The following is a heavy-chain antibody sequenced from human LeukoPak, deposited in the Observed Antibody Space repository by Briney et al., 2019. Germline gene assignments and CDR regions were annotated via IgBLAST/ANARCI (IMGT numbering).Heavy chain of an antibody. Sequence: WVSAISGSGGSTYYADSVKGRFTISRDNSKNTLYLQMNSLRAEDTAVYYCAKTGTPWYYFDYWCQGTLVTVSS. J-gene: IGHJ4*02. CDR3: AKTGTPWYYFDY. CDR2: ISGSGGST. V-gene: IGHV3-23*01. D-gene: IGHD6-13*01.